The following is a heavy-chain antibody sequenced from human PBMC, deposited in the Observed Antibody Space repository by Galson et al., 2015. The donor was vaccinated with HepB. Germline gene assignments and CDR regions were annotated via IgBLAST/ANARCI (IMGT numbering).Heavy chain of an antibody. CDR2: IKSETDGGAT. D-gene: IGHD5-12*01. J-gene: IGHJ5*02. Sequence: SLRLSCAASGFTFSNAWMSWVRQAPGKGLEWVGRIKSETDGGATDYAAPVKGRFTISRDDSKNTLYLQMNSLKTEDTAVYYCTTDRIKWVHGCAYLAWGQGTLVTVSS. CDR1: GFTFSNAW. V-gene: IGHV3-15*01. CDR3: TTDRIKWVHGCAYLA.